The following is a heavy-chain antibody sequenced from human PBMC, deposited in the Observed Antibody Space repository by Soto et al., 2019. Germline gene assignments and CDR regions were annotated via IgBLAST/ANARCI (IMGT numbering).Heavy chain of an antibody. CDR2: INTNTGNP. CDR3: ARDDDIGLMVYAIPGISGMDV. V-gene: IGHV7-4-1*01. Sequence: ASVKVSCKASGYTFTSYAMNWVRQAPGQGLEWMGWINTNTGNPTYAQGFTGRFVFSLDTSVSTAYLQICSLKAEDTAVYYCARDDDIGLMVYAIPGISGMDVWGQVTTVPVSS. D-gene: IGHD2-8*01. J-gene: IGHJ6*02. CDR1: GYTFTSYA.